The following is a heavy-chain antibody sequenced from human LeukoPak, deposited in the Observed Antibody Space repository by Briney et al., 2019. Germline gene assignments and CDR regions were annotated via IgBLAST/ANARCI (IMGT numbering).Heavy chain of an antibody. D-gene: IGHD1-26*01. CDR3: AIAAVGDWYFDL. CDR1: GYTFTSYA. V-gene: IGHV1-2*02. Sequence: ASVKVSCKASGYTFTSYAMNWVRQAPGQGLEWMGWINPKSGGTNSAQKFQGRVTMTRDTSITTADMELSRLRYDDTAVYYCAIAAVGDWYFDLWGRGTLVTVSS. CDR2: INPKSGGT. J-gene: IGHJ2*01.